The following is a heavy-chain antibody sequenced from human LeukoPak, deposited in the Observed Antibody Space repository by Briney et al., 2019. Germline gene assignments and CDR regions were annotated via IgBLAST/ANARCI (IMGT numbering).Heavy chain of an antibody. V-gene: IGHV3-53*01. Sequence: GGSLRLSCAASGFTVSSNYMSWVRQAPGKGLEWVSVIYSGGSTYYADSVKGRFTISRDNSKNTLYLQMNSLRAEDTAVYYCASPQSRSFGELLHWGQGTLVTVSS. J-gene: IGHJ4*02. CDR1: GFTVSSNY. CDR2: IYSGGST. CDR3: ASPQSRSFGELLH. D-gene: IGHD3-10*01.